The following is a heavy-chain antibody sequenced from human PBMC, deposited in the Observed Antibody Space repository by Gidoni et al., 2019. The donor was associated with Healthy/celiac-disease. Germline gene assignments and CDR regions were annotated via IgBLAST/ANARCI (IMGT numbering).Heavy chain of an antibody. V-gene: IGHV4-39*01. Sequence: QLQLQESGPGLLNPSATLSLTCTVSVGSISSRSYYWGWIRQPPGKGLEWIGSIYYSGSTYYNPSQKSRVTRSVDTSKNQFSLKLSSGTAADTAVYYCASHTGNEIFGRDAFDIWGQGTMVTVSS. CDR3: ASHTGNEIFGRDAFDI. CDR1: VGSISSRSYY. J-gene: IGHJ3*02. CDR2: IYYSGST. D-gene: IGHD3-3*01.